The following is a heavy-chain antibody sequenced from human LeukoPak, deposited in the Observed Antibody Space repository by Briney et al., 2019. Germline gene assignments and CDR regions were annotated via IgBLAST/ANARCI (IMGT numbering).Heavy chain of an antibody. D-gene: IGHD2-15*01. CDR1: GFTFSSYA. V-gene: IGHV3-23*01. CDR2: ISGSGGST. CDR3: AKSGYCSGGSCYPRHYYYGMDV. J-gene: IGHJ6*02. Sequence: GGSLRLSCAASGFTFSSYAMSWVRQAPGKGLEWVSAISGSGGSTYYADSVKGRFTISRDNSKYTLYLQMNSLRAEDTAVYYCAKSGYCSGGSCYPRHYYYGMDVWGQGTTVTVSS.